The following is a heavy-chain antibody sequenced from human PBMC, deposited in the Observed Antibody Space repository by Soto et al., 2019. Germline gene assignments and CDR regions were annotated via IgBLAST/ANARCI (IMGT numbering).Heavy chain of an antibody. J-gene: IGHJ4*02. CDR3: AKDWDNDSPGYLGYLH. V-gene: IGHV3-23*01. CDR1: GFIFRNFA. D-gene: IGHD3-22*01. CDR2: ISGSGSST. Sequence: PGGSLRLSCAASGFIFRNFAMSWVRQAPGKGLEWVSGISGSGSSTYYADSVRGRFTISRDNSTLFLQMNSLRAEDTAVYYCAKDWDNDSPGYLGYLHWGQGTLVTVSS.